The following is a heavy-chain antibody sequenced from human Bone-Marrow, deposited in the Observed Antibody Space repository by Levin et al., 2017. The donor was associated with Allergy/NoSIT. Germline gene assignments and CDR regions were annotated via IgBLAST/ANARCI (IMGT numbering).Heavy chain of an antibody. CDR2: IYTAGGT. V-gene: IGHV3-53*01. J-gene: IGHJ4*02. CDR3: ARGMGDY. Sequence: GESLKISCAASGFTISTYYMSWVRQAPGKGLEWVSLIYTAGGTHYADSVKGRFTISRDNSKNTLYLQMNSLRAEDTAVYYCARGMGDYWGQGTLVTVSS. CDR1: GFTISTYY. D-gene: IGHD3-16*01.